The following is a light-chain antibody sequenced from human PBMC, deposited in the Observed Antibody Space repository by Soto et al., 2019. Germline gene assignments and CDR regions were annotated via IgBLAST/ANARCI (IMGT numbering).Light chain of an antibody. J-gene: IGKJ4*01. CDR3: QQRSNWPRT. V-gene: IGKV3-11*01. CDR2: DAS. CDR1: QSVSSY. Sequence: EIVLTQSPATLSLSPGERATLSCSASQSVSSYLAWYQQKPGQAPRLLIYDASNRATGIPARFSGSGSGTDFTLTISSLEPEDFAFYYCQQRSNWPRTFGGGTKVEIK.